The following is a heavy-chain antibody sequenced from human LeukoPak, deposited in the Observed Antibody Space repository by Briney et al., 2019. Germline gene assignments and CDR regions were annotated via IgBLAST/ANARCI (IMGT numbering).Heavy chain of an antibody. J-gene: IGHJ4*02. CDR3: AKDAYSGYGDFDY. D-gene: IGHD4-17*01. CDR1: GFTFHDYA. Sequence: GGSLRLSCAASGFTFHDYAMHWVRQAPGKGLEWVSGISWNSGSIGYADSVKGRFTISRDNAKNSLYLQMNSLRTEDTALYYCAKDAYSGYGDFDYWGQGTLVTVSS. V-gene: IGHV3-9*01. CDR2: ISWNSGSI.